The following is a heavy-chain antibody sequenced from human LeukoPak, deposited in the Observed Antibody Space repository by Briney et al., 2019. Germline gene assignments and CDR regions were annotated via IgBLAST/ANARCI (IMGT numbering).Heavy chain of an antibody. J-gene: IGHJ4*02. D-gene: IGHD6-13*01. Sequence: PSETLSLTCTVSGGSISSYYWSWIRQPPGKGLEWIGYIYYSGSTNYNPSLKSRVTISVDTSKNQFSLKLSSVTAADTAVYYCARGGYGGAAANRPFDYWGQGTLVTVSS. CDR3: ARGGYGGAAANRPFDY. CDR2: IYYSGST. CDR1: GGSISSYY. V-gene: IGHV4-59*01.